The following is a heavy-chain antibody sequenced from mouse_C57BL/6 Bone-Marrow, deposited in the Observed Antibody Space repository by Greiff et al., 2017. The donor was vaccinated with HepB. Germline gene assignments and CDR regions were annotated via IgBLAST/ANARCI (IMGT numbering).Heavy chain of an antibody. Sequence: EVKLVESGGGLVQPGESLKLSCESNEYEFPSHDMSWVRKTPEKRLELVAAINSDGGSTYYPDTMERRFIISRDNTKKTLYLQMSSLRSEDTALYYWARGGYYDYDGAMDYWGQGTSVTVSS. V-gene: IGHV5-2*01. CDR3: ARGGYYDYDGAMDY. CDR1: EYEFPSHD. J-gene: IGHJ4*01. D-gene: IGHD2-4*01. CDR2: INSDGGST.